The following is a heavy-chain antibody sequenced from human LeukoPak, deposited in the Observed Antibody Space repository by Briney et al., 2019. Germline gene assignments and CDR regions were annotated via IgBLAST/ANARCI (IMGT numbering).Heavy chain of an antibody. CDR1: GFTFSNFA. D-gene: IGHD5-18*01. CDR2: ISGTGGNT. J-gene: IGHJ4*02. Sequence: GGSLRLSCAASGFTFSNFAMSWVRQAPGKGLEWVSAISGTGGNTFYTDSVRGRFTVSREDAKNSLFLQMNSLRAGDTAIYYCVREARGYHYTYFDYWGQGSLVTVSS. CDR3: VREARGYHYTYFDY. V-gene: IGHV3-23*01.